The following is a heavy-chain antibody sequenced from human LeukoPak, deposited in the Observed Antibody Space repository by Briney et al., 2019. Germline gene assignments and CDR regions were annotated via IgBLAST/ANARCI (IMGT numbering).Heavy chain of an antibody. J-gene: IGHJ3*01. CDR1: GGSISGYY. CDR2: IFYSGST. Sequence: SETLSLTCTVSGGSISGYYWSWIRQPPGKGPQWIGPIFYSGSTNYNPSLKSRVTISVDTSQNQFSLKLTSVTAADTAVYYCTRAAPDSSSWYGGAFDFWGQGTMVTVSA. V-gene: IGHV4-59*01. D-gene: IGHD6-13*01. CDR3: TRAAPDSSSWYGGAFDF.